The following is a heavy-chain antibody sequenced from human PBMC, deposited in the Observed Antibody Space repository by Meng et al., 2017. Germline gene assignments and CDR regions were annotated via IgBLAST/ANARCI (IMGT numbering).Heavy chain of an antibody. CDR1: GFTFSSYS. CDR3: ARVRRNYDSSGYYSH. V-gene: IGHV3-30*01. D-gene: IGHD3-22*01. J-gene: IGHJ4*02. Sequence: VRRVVRVGGLGQPGRSLRLSCPDSGFTFSSYSMHWVRQAPGKWLEWVSVISYDGSNKYYADSVKGRFTISRDNSKNTLYLQMNSLRAEDTAVYYCARVRRNYDSSGYYSHWGQGTLVTVSS. CDR2: ISYDGSNK.